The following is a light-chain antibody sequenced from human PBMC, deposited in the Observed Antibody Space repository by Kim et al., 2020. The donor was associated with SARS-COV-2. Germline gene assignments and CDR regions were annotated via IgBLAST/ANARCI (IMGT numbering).Light chain of an antibody. Sequence: SFGYRGTISCRASQVINNYLAWCQQKPGKAPTVLIYGASTLHSGVPSRFSGSGSGTDFTLTISSLQPEDVGTCYCQKYDSAPWTFGHGTKVDIK. V-gene: IGKV1-27*01. CDR1: QVINNY. CDR2: GAS. J-gene: IGKJ1*01. CDR3: QKYDSAPWT.